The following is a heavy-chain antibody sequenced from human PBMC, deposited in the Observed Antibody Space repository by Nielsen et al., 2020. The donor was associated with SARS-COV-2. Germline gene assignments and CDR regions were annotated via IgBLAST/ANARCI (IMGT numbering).Heavy chain of an antibody. D-gene: IGHD2-2*02. V-gene: IGHV3-30*03. CDR2: ISYDGSNK. J-gene: IGHJ6*03. Sequence: GGSLRLSCAASGFTFSSYGMHWVRQAPGKGLEWVAVISYDGSNKYYADSVKGRFTISRDNSKNTLYLQMNSLRAEDTAVYYCARAVYCSSTSCYRYYYYYMDVWGKGTTVTVSS. CDR3: ARAVYCSSTSCYRYYYYYMDV. CDR1: GFTFSSYG.